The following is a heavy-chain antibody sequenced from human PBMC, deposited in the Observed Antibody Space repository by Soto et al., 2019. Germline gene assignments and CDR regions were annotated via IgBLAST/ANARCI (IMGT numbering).Heavy chain of an antibody. CDR3: AKDVNYYDSSGCDY. D-gene: IGHD3-22*01. J-gene: IGHJ4*02. Sequence: GGSLRLSCAASGFTFSSYAMSWVRQAPGKGLEWVSAISGSGGSTYYADSVKGRFTISRDNSKNTLYLQMNSLRAEDTAVYYCAKDVNYYDSSGCDYWGQGTLVTVSS. V-gene: IGHV3-23*01. CDR1: GFTFSSYA. CDR2: ISGSGGST.